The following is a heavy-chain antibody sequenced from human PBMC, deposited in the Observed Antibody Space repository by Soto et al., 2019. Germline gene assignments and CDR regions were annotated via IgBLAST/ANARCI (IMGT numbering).Heavy chain of an antibody. V-gene: IGHV4-34*01. Sequence: QVQLQQWGAGLLKPSETLSLTCAVYGGSFSGYYWSWIRQPPGKGLEWIGEINHSGSTNYNPSLKSQVTISVDTPKNQFSLKLRSVTAADTAVYYCAREGRLSNWFDPWGQGTLVTVSS. CDR3: AREGRLSNWFDP. CDR1: GGSFSGYY. CDR2: INHSGST. J-gene: IGHJ5*02.